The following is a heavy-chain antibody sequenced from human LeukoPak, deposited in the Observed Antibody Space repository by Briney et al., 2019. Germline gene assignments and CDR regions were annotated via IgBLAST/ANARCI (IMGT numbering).Heavy chain of an antibody. CDR3: ARAPLTGTAWFDP. D-gene: IGHD1-7*01. J-gene: IGHJ5*02. CDR2: IYTSGST. Sequence: IGRIYTSGSTNYNPSLKSRVTMSVDTSKNQFSLKLSSVTAADTAVYYCARAPLTGTAWFDPWGQGTLVTVSS. V-gene: IGHV4-4*07.